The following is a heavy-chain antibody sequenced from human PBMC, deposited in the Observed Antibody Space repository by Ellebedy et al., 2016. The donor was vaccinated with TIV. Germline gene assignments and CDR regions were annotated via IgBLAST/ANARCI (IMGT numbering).Heavy chain of an antibody. V-gene: IGHV1-3*01. J-gene: IGHJ4*02. Sequence: ASVKVSCXASGYTFTSYAMHWVRQAPGQRLEWMGWINAGNGNTKYSQKFQGRVTITRDTSASTAYMELSSLRSEDTAVYYCARLSSGSYVPFDYWGQGTLVTVSS. CDR3: ARLSSGSYVPFDY. CDR2: INAGNGNT. D-gene: IGHD1-26*01. CDR1: GYTFTSYA.